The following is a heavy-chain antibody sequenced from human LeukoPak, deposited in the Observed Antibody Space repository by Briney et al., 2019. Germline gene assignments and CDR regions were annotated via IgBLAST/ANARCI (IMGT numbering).Heavy chain of an antibody. CDR3: ARLSAGSHFRLDS. D-gene: IGHD1-26*01. J-gene: IGHJ4*02. CDR1: GYTFSNNW. CDR2: IYPGDSQT. V-gene: IGHV5-51*01. Sequence: KLGESLKISCKGSGYTFSNNWIGWVRQMPGKGLEWVGIIYPGDSQTRYSPSFQGQVTISADKSISTAYLQWSSLKASDIAMYYCARLSAGSHFRLDSWGQGTLVTVSS.